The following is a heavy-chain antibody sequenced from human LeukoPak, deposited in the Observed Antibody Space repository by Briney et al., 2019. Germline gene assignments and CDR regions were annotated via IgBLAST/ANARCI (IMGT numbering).Heavy chain of an antibody. CDR1: GYTFTSYG. D-gene: IGHD3-3*01. CDR3: ARVRYDFWSGYPSFDY. J-gene: IGHJ4*02. CDR2: ISAYNGNT. Sequence: ASVKVSCKASGYTFTSYGISWVRQAPGQGLEWMGWISAYNGNTNYAQKLQGRVTMTTDTSTSTAYMELRSLRSDDTAVYYCARVRYDFWSGYPSFDYWGQGTLATVSS. V-gene: IGHV1-18*01.